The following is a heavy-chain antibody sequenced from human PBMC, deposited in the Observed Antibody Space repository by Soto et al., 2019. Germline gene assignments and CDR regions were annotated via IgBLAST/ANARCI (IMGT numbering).Heavy chain of an antibody. CDR2: VIPLFNTP. D-gene: IGHD1-7*01. Sequence: QVQLVQSGAEVKKPGSSAKVSCKASGGTFNTYAITWVRQAPGQGFEWMGGVIPLFNTPDYAQKFQGRLTITADESTSTVYLELGGLCSEDTAVYFCALASKLELLGYFYGMDVWGQGTTVTVSS. CDR1: GGTFNTYA. CDR3: ALASKLELLGYFYGMDV. V-gene: IGHV1-69*01. J-gene: IGHJ6*02.